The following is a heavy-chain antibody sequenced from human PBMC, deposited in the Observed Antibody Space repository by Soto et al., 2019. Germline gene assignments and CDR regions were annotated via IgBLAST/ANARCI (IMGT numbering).Heavy chain of an antibody. J-gene: IGHJ6*02. D-gene: IGHD3-22*01. CDR1: GYTFTGYY. CDR2: INPNSGGT. V-gene: IGHV1-2*02. CDR3: ARDVDDSSGYPDTWGPYYYYGMDV. Sequence: ASVKVSCKASGYTFTGYYMHWVRQAPGQGLEWMGWINPNSGGTNYAQKFQGRVTMTRDTSISTAYMELSRLRSDDTAVYYCARDVDDSSGYPDTWGPYYYYGMDVWGQGTTVTVSS.